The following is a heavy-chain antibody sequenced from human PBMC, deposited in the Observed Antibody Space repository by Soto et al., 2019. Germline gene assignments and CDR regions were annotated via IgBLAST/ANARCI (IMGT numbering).Heavy chain of an antibody. CDR1: GGSISSYY. V-gene: IGHV4-4*07. Sequence: SETLSLTCTVSGGSISSYYWSWIRQPAGKGLEWIGRIYTSGSTNYNPSLKSRVTMSVDTSKNQFSLKLSSVTAADTAVYYCARGVDFRGSGSSDYFDYWGQGTLVTVSS. CDR2: IYTSGST. J-gene: IGHJ4*02. D-gene: IGHD3-10*01. CDR3: ARGVDFRGSGSSDYFDY.